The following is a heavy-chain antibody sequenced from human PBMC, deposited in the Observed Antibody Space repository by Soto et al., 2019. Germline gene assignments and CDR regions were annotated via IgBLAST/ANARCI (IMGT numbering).Heavy chain of an antibody. CDR2: IRSKANSYAT. D-gene: IGHD6-19*01. CDR3: TSSGRKPWYYFDY. V-gene: IGHV3-73*01. Sequence: HPVGSLRLSCAASGFTFSGSAMHWVRQASGKGLEWVGRIRSKANSYATAYAASVKGRFTISRDDSKNTAYLQMNSLKTEDTAVYYCTSSGRKPWYYFDYWGQGTLVTVSS. J-gene: IGHJ4*02. CDR1: GFTFSGSA.